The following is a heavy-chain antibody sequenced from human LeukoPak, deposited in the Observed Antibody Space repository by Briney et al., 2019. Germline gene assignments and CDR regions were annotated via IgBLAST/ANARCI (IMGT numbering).Heavy chain of an antibody. CDR2: IIVSGAT. CDR3: AKGSVGNADFAS. Sequence: GGSLRLSCAASGFTFSSFSMTWVCQAPGEGLERVSSIIVSGATYYADSVKGRFTISRDSFRGMLFLQMDSLRVEDTAVYFCAKGSVGNADFASWGQGALVTVSS. V-gene: IGHV3-23*01. J-gene: IGHJ4*02. CDR1: GFTFSSFS. D-gene: IGHD6-25*01.